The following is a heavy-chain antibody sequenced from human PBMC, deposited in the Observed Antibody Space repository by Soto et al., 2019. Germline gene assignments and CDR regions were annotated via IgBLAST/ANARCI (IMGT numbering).Heavy chain of an antibody. Sequence: PGGSLRLSCAASGFTFSGSAMHWVRQASGKGLEWVGRIRSKANSYATAYAASVKGRFTISRDDSKNTAYLQMNSLKTEDTAVYYCTRKPSDSSSSQNGIQRKNWFDPWGQGALVTVSS. V-gene: IGHV3-73*01. CDR2: IRSKANSYAT. CDR3: TRKPSDSSSSQNGIQRKNWFDP. D-gene: IGHD6-13*01. J-gene: IGHJ5*02. CDR1: GFTFSGSA.